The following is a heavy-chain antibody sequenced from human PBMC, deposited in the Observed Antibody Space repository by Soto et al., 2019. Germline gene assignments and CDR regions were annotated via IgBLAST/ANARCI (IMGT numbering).Heavy chain of an antibody. CDR1: GGSISSSSYY. Sequence: SETLSLTCTVSGGSISSSSYYWGWIRQPPGKGLEWIGSIYYSGSTYYNPSLKSRVTISVDTSKNQFSLKLSSVTAADTAVYYCASSHLEWLLGHGLDVWGKGTTVTVSS. V-gene: IGHV4-39*01. D-gene: IGHD3-3*01. J-gene: IGHJ6*04. CDR2: IYYSGST. CDR3: ASSHLEWLLGHGLDV.